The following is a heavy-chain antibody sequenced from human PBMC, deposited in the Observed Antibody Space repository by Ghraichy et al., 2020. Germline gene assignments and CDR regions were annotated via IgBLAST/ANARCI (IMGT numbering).Heavy chain of an antibody. J-gene: IGHJ1*01. CDR2: INHSGST. D-gene: IGHD3-22*01. CDR1: GGSFSGYY. CDR3: ARGSGITYYDSSGYYGPFRH. V-gene: IGHV4-34*01. Sequence: SETLSLTCAVYGGSFSGYYWSWIRQPPGKGLEWIGEINHSGSTNYNPSLKSRVTISVNTSKNQFSLKLSSVTAADTAVYYCARGSGITYYDSSGYYGPFRHWGQGTLVTVSS.